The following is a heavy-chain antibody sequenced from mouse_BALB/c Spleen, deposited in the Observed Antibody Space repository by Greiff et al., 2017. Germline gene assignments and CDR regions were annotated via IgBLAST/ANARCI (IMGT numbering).Heavy chain of an antibody. J-gene: IGHJ1*01. V-gene: IGHV5-17*02. D-gene: IGHD2-2*01. Sequence: EVKLVESGGGLVQPGGSRKLSCAASGFTFSSFGMHWVRQAPEKGLEWVAYISSGSSTIYYADTVKGRFTISRDNPKNTLFLQMTSLRSEDTAMYYCARSGGYDGYWYFDVWGAGTTVTVSS. CDR1: GFTFSSFG. CDR3: ARSGGYDGYWYFDV. CDR2: ISSGSSTI.